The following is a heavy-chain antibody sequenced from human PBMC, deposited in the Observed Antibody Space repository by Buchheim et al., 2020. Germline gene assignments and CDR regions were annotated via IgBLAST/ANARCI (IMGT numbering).Heavy chain of an antibody. V-gene: IGHV3-48*01. CDR1: GFTFSSYS. CDR2: ISSSSSTI. CDR3: ARDYGDYGHESKEPRYFDY. D-gene: IGHD4-17*01. J-gene: IGHJ4*02. Sequence: EVQLVESGGGLVQPGGSLRLSCAASGFTFSSYSMNWVRQAPGKGLEWVSYISSSSSTIYYADSVKGRFTISRDNAKNSLYLQMNSLRAEDTAVYYCARDYGDYGHESKEPRYFDYWGQGTL.